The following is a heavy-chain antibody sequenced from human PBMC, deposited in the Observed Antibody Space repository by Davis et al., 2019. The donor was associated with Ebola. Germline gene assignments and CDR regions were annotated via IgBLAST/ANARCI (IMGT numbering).Heavy chain of an antibody. D-gene: IGHD4-23*01. V-gene: IGHV3-7*04. CDR2: INQDGSER. Sequence: PWGSLRLSCAASGFSFSYYWMTWVRQAPGKGLEWVANINQDGSERNSVDTVKGRFTISKDNAKNSLYLQMKSLRAEDTDVYYGARGPGNLIDYWGQGTLVTVSS. J-gene: IGHJ4*02. CDR3: ARGPGNLIDY. CDR1: GFSFSYYW.